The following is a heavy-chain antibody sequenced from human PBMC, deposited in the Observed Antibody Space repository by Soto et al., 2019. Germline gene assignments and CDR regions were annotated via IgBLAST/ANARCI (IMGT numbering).Heavy chain of an antibody. V-gene: IGHV3-23*01. CDR1: GFTFSSYV. Sequence: GGSLRLSCAASGFTFSSYVMSWVRQAPGKGLEWVSAISGSGGSTYYADSVKGRFTISRDNSKNTLYLQMNSLRAEDTAVYYCAKDCFARDLHEGGSCYSDAFDIWGQGTMVTVSS. CDR2: ISGSGGST. J-gene: IGHJ3*02. CDR3: AKDCFARDLHEGGSCYSDAFDI. D-gene: IGHD2-15*01.